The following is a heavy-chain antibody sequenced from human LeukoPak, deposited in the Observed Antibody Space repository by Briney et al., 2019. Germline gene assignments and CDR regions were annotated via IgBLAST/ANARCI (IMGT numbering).Heavy chain of an antibody. J-gene: IGHJ3*02. CDR3: ARANYYDSSGYSRGAFDI. CDR1: GGSISVTNW. V-gene: IGHV4-38-2*02. D-gene: IGHD3-22*01. CDR2: IFHSGST. Sequence: SETLSLTCTVSGGSISVTNWWSWVRQPPGKGLEWIGSIFHSGSTYYNPSLKSRVTISVDTSKNQFSLKLSSVTAADTAVYYCARANYYDSSGYSRGAFDIWGQGTMVTVSS.